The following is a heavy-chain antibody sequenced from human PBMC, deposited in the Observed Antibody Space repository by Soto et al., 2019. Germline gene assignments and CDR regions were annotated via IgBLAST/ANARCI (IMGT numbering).Heavy chain of an antibody. D-gene: IGHD3-10*01. CDR3: ARGLILWFGELSRRGGYYYYMDV. J-gene: IGHJ6*03. V-gene: IGHV4-34*01. CDR2: INDSGNI. CDR1: GGSFSGYQ. Sequence: PSETLSLTCAFYGGSFSGYQWTWIRQTPERGLEWIGEINDSGNINYNPSLKSRGTILADTAKKQISLRLSSVTAADTAVYYCARGLILWFGELSRRGGYYYYMDVWGKGTTVTVSS.